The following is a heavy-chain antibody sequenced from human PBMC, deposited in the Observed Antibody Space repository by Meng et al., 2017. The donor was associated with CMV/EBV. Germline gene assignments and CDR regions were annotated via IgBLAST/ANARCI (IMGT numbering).Heavy chain of an antibody. V-gene: IGHV3-30*02. CDR2: IRYDGSNK. Sequence: GESLKISCAASGFTFSNYGMHWVRQAPGKGLEWVAFIRYDGSNKYYADSVKGRFTISRDNSKNTLYLQMNSLRAEDTAIYYCAKDRMVRVYGMDVWGQGTTVTV. J-gene: IGHJ6*02. CDR3: AKDRMVRVYGMDV. D-gene: IGHD3-10*01. CDR1: GFTFSNYG.